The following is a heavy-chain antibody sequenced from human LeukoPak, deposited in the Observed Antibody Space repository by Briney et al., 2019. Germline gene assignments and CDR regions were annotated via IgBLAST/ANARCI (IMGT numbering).Heavy chain of an antibody. D-gene: IGHD6-13*01. J-gene: IGHJ4*02. Sequence: TLSLTCAVSGTSITYGGYTWNWIRQPPGKALEWLALIYWDDDKRYSPSLKSRLTITKDTSKNQVVLTMTNMDPVDTATYYCAHSGSSWNGGFDYWGQGTLVTVSS. CDR3: AHSGSSWNGGFDY. CDR2: IYWDDDK. CDR1: GTSITYGGYT. V-gene: IGHV2-5*08.